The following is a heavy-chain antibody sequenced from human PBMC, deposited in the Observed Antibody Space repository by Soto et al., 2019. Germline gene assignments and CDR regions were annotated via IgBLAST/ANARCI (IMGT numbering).Heavy chain of an antibody. V-gene: IGHV3-23*01. J-gene: IGHJ4*02. Sequence: GGSLRLSCTTSGFSFASFAMTWVRQAPGKGLEWVATISGSDGKTYYADSVKGRFSISRDTSRNTLYLQMNSLRADDTAIYYCAKWSYLDYWGQGTRVSVSS. D-gene: IGHD3-3*01. CDR3: AKWSYLDY. CDR2: ISGSDGKT. CDR1: GFSFASFA.